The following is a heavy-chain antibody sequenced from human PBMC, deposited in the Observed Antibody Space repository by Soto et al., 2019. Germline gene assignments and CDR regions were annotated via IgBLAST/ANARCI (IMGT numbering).Heavy chain of an antibody. D-gene: IGHD3-22*01. Sequence: QVQLVESGGGVVQPGRSLRLTCAASGFTFSDSGMHWVRQAPGKGLEWVALVSKDGNRKYYADSVKGRFTIYRDNSENTLYLQMNSLRAEDTAVYYCARWVGGSMYDNSGKYDSWGQGTLVTVSS. V-gene: IGHV3-30*03. CDR3: ARWVGGSMYDNSGKYDS. J-gene: IGHJ5*01. CDR2: VSKDGNRK. CDR1: GFTFSDSG.